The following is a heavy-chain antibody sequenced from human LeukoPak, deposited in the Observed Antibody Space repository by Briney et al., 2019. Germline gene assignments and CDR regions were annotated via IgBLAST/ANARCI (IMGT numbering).Heavy chain of an antibody. CDR1: GFTFSSYS. CDR3: ARRDYYDSSGPKAFDI. CDR2: IRSSSSYI. Sequence: PGGSLRRFCAASGFTFSSYSMKWVRQALGKGLERVSSIRSSSSYIYYADSVKGRFTITRDNAKNTLYLQMNSLRAEDTAVYYCARRDYYDSSGPKAFDIWRQGTMVTVSS. D-gene: IGHD3-22*01. V-gene: IGHV3-21*01. J-gene: IGHJ3*02.